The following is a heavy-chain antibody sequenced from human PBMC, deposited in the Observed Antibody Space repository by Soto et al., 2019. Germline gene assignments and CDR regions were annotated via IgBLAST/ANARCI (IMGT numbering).Heavy chain of an antibody. J-gene: IGHJ4*02. Sequence: ASVKVSCKASGYTFTSYAMHWVRQAPGQRLEWMGWINAGNGNTKYSQKFQGRVTITRDTSASTAYMELRSLRSDDTAVYYCARDAPEYYYDSSGYSPFDYWGQGTLVTAPQ. CDR2: INAGNGNT. CDR1: GYTFTSYA. CDR3: ARDAPEYYYDSSGYSPFDY. D-gene: IGHD3-22*01. V-gene: IGHV1-3*01.